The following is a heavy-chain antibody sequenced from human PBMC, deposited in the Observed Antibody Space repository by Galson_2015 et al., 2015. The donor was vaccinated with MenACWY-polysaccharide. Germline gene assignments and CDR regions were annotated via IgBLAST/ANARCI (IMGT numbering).Heavy chain of an antibody. CDR2: IYPNSGGT. Sequence: SVKVSCKASGYTFIGYYLHWVRQAPGQGLEWVGRIYPNSGGTNYAQEFQGRVTMTSDTSISTAYMELSRLTSDDTAVYYCVRGGHRYDFDSWGQGTLATVSS. D-gene: IGHD1-1*01. V-gene: IGHV1-2*06. CDR1: GYTFIGYY. CDR3: VRGGHRYDFDS. J-gene: IGHJ4*02.